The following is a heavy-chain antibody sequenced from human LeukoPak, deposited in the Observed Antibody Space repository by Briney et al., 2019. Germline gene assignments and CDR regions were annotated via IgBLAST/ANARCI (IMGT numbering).Heavy chain of an antibody. J-gene: IGHJ4*02. CDR2: IYYSGST. Sequence: SETLCLTCTVPGGSISRYDWSWSRQPPGRGVEWIGYIYYSGSTNYNPSLKSRVTISVDTSKNQFSLKLSSVTAADTAVYYCARDGPYSGYEQGGQFDYWGQGTLVTVSS. D-gene: IGHD5-12*01. V-gene: IGHV4-59*01. CDR3: ARDGPYSGYEQGGQFDY. CDR1: GGSISRYD.